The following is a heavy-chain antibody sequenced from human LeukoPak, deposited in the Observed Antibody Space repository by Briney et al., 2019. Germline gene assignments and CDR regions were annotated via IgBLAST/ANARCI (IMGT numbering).Heavy chain of an antibody. CDR1: GGSFSGYY. CDR2: INHRGST. CDR3: ARGLRQLVRSWHY. J-gene: IGHJ4*02. Sequence: SETLSLTCAVYGGSFSGYYWSWIRQPPGKGLEWIGEINHRGSTNYNPSLKSRVTISVDTSKNQFSLKLSSLTAADTAVYYCARGLRQLVRSWHYWGQGTLVTVSS. D-gene: IGHD6-6*01. V-gene: IGHV4-34*01.